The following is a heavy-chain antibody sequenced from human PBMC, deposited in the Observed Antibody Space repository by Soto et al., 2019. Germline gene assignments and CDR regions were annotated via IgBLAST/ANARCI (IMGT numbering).Heavy chain of an antibody. Sequence: QVQLVQSGAEVKKPGASVKVSCKASGYTFTSYGIRWVRQAPGQGLEWMGWISAYNGNTNYAQKLQGRVTMTTDTSTSTAYMELRRLRSDETAVYYCGSDEAYYYDSSVYYYCYYAMDVWGQGTTVTVSS. CDR2: ISAYNGNT. CDR1: GYTFTSYG. D-gene: IGHD3-22*01. V-gene: IGHV1-18*01. CDR3: GSDEAYYYDSSVYYYCYYAMDV. J-gene: IGHJ6*02.